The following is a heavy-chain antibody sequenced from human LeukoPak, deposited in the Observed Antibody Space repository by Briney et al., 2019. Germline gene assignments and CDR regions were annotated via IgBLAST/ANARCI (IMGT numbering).Heavy chain of an antibody. CDR3: AELGITMIGGV. D-gene: IGHD3-10*02. J-gene: IGHJ6*04. CDR1: GFTFDDYA. CDR2: ISWNSGSR. Sequence: PGRSLRLSCVASGFTFDDYAMHWVRQAPGKGLEWVSGISWNSGSRGYADSVKGRFTISRDNAKNSLYLQMNSLRAEDTAVYYCAELGITMIGGVWGEGTTVTISS. V-gene: IGHV3-9*01.